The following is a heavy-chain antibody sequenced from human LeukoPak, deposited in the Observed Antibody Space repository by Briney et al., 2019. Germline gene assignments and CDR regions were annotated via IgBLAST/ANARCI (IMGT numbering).Heavy chain of an antibody. Sequence: SETLSLTCTVSGGSISSSSYYWGWIRQPPGKGLEWIGSIYYSGSTYYNPSLKSRVTISVDTSKNQFSPKLSSVTAADTAVYYCAAFDTYYYGSGSYTWGQGTLVTVSS. J-gene: IGHJ5*02. CDR1: GGSISSSSYY. CDR3: AAFDTYYYGSGSYT. V-gene: IGHV4-39*07. CDR2: IYYSGST. D-gene: IGHD3-10*01.